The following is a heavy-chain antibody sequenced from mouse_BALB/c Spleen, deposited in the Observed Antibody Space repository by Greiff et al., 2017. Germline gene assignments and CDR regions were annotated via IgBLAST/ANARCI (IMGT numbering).Heavy chain of an antibody. CDR1: GYTFTSYV. CDR2: INPYNDGT. V-gene: IGHV1-14*01. CDR3: ARCYDYDNYAMDY. Sequence: VQLKESGPELVKPGASVKMSCKASGYTFTSYVMHWVKQKPGQGLEWIGYINPYNDGTKYNEKFKGKATLTSDKSSSTAYMELSSLTSEDSAVYYCARCYDYDNYAMDYWGQGTSVTVSS. D-gene: IGHD2-4*01. J-gene: IGHJ4*01.